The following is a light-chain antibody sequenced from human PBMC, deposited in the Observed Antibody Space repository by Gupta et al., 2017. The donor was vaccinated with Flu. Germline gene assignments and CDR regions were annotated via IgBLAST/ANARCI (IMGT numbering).Light chain of an antibody. J-gene: IGLJ1*01. CDR1: SSNIGAGYN. CDR3: QSYDSSLSGYV. V-gene: IGLV1-40*01. Sequence: QSVLTQPPSVSGAPGQRVTIPCTGSSSNIGAGYNVQWYQQLPGTAPKLLIYGNPNRPSGVPDRFSGSKSGTSASPAITSAPLAITELQAEDEADYYCQSYDSSLSGYVFGTGTKVTVL. CDR2: GNP.